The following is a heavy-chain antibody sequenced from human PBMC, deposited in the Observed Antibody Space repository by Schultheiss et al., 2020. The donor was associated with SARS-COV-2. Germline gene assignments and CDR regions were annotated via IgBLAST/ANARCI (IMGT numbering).Heavy chain of an antibody. CDR3: ARVGYCSGGSCYWFDP. Sequence: SETLSLTCTVSGGSVSSGSYYWSWIRQPSGKGLEWIGYVFYSGSTNYNPSLKSRVTISVDTSKNQFSLKLSSVTAADTAVYYCARVGYCSGGSCYWFDPWGQGTLVTVSS. CDR1: GGSVSSGSYY. J-gene: IGHJ5*02. D-gene: IGHD2-15*01. V-gene: IGHV4-61*01. CDR2: VFYSGST.